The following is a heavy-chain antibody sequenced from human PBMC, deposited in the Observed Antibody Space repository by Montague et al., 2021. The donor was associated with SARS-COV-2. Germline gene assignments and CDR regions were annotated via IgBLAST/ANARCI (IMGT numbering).Heavy chain of an antibody. CDR3: AGDIAFAGLFDY. CDR2: ISLSGST. J-gene: IGHJ4*02. Sequence: TLSLTCTVSGGSISSGSYYWSWIRQPAGKGLEWIGRISLSGSTNYNPSLKSRVTISVDTSKNQFSLKLSSVTAADTAVYYCAGDIAFAGLFDYWGQGTLVTVSS. D-gene: IGHD3-3*02. CDR1: GGSISSGSYY. V-gene: IGHV4-61*02.